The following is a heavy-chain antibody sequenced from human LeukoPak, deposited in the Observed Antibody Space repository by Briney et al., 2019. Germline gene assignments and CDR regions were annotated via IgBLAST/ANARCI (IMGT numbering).Heavy chain of an antibody. V-gene: IGHV3-30*18. CDR1: GFTFSNFG. CDR2: ISYDGSNK. J-gene: IGHJ4*02. Sequence: AGRSLRLSCAASGFTFSNFGMHWVRQAPGKGLEWVAVISYDGSNKFYADSLKGRFSISRDNSKNTLYLDMNTLTIEDTAVYYCAKDLGDTAVAGDFDFWGQGTLVSVS. D-gene: IGHD6-19*01. CDR3: AKDLGDTAVAGDFDF.